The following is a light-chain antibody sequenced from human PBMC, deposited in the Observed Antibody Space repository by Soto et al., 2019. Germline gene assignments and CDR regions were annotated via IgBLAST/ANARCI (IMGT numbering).Light chain of an antibody. CDR3: QETFTTPYT. V-gene: IGKV1-5*01. J-gene: IGKJ2*01. CDR1: QSISSW. Sequence: DIQMTQSPSTLSASVGDRVTITCRASQSISSWLAWYQQKPGKAPKLLIYVASNLESGVPSRFSGSGSGTDFILTISSLHAGDFATYFCQETFTTPYTLGQGTKVDIK. CDR2: VAS.